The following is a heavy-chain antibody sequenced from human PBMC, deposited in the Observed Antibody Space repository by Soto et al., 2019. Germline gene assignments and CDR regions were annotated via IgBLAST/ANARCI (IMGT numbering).Heavy chain of an antibody. CDR2: ISAYNGNT. CDR1: GYTFTSYG. CDR3: ARTRGYYDFARIYYYAMDV. V-gene: IGHV1-18*01. D-gene: IGHD3-3*01. J-gene: IGHJ6*02. Sequence: QVQLVQSGAEVKKPGASVKVSCKASGYTFTSYGVSWVRQAPGQGLEWMGWISAYNGNTNYAQKLQGRVTMTTDTXXSXAXXELRSLRSDDTAVYYCARTRGYYDFARIYYYAMDVWGQGTTVTVAS.